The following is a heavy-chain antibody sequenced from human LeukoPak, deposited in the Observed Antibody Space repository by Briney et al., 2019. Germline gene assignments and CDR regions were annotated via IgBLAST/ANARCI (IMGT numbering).Heavy chain of an antibody. CDR1: GFTFSSYW. Sequence: GGSLRLSCAASGFTFSSYWMSWVRQAPGKGLEWVANIKQDGSEKYYVDSVKGRFTISRDNAKNSLYLQMNSPRAEDTAVYYCAGGRPEYSSSWYVGDAFDIWGQGTMVTVSS. D-gene: IGHD6-13*01. CDR3: AGGRPEYSSSWYVGDAFDI. J-gene: IGHJ3*02. CDR2: IKQDGSEK. V-gene: IGHV3-7*01.